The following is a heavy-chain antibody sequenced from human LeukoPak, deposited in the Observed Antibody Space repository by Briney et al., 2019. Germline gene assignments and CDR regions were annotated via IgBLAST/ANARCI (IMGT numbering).Heavy chain of an antibody. Sequence: ASVKVSCKASGYTFTSYDINWVRQATGQGLEWMGWMNPNSGNTGYAQKFQGGVTMTRNTSISIAYMELSSLRSDDTAVYYCARATGKDILTGRKLDSWGQGTLVTVSS. CDR3: ARATGKDILTGRKLDS. J-gene: IGHJ4*02. CDR1: GYTFTSYD. CDR2: MNPNSGNT. D-gene: IGHD3-9*01. V-gene: IGHV1-8*01.